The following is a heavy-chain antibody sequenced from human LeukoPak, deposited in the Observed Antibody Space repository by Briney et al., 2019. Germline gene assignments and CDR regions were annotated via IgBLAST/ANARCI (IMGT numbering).Heavy chain of an antibody. CDR2: ISGSGGST. D-gene: IGHD2-2*02. Sequence: RGGSLRLSCAASGFTFSSYAMSWVRQAPGRGLEWVSAISGSGGSTYYADSVKGRFTISRDNSKNTLYLQMNSLRAEDTAVYYCAKIPMISSGTLPYYFDYWGQGTLVTVSS. V-gene: IGHV3-23*01. CDR3: AKIPMISSGTLPYYFDY. CDR1: GFTFSSYA. J-gene: IGHJ4*02.